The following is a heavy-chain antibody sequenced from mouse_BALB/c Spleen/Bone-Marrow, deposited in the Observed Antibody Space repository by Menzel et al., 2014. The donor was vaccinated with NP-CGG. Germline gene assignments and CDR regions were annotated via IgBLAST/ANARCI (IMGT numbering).Heavy chain of an antibody. D-gene: IGHD2-3*01. CDR1: GYTFTAYV. J-gene: IGHJ2*01. V-gene: IGHV1-14*01. CDR2: INPYNDGT. Sequence: VHVKQSGPELIKPGASVKMSCKASGYTFTAYVMHWVKQKPGQGLEWIGYINPYNDGTNYNEKFKGKATLTSDKSSSTAYMELSSLTSEDSAVYYCAREGWLLRFEYRDQGTTLTVSS. CDR3: AREGWLLRFEY.